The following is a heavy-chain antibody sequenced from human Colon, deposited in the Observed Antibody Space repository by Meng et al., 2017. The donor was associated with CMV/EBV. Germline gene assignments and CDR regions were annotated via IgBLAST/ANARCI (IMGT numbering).Heavy chain of an antibody. CDR1: GYSISSGYY. V-gene: IGHV4-38-2*02. CDR3: ARTVRSRDYHYGMDV. D-gene: IGHD3-10*01. Sequence: SETMSLTCTVSGYSISSGYYWGWIRQPPGKGLEWIGSIYHSGSTYYNPSLKSRVTISVDTSKNQFSLKLSSVTAADTAVYYCARTVRSRDYHYGMDVWGQGTTVTVSS. CDR2: IYHSGST. J-gene: IGHJ6*02.